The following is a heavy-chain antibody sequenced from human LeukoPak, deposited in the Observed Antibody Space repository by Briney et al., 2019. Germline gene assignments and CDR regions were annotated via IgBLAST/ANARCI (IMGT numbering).Heavy chain of an antibody. D-gene: IGHD3-10*01. Sequence: SETLSLTCTVSGVSISSYYWSWIRQPPGKGLEWIGYISNSGSTNYNPSLKSRVTISVDTSKNQFSLKLSSVTAADTAVYYCARDPGDDAFDIWGQGTMVTVSS. CDR1: GVSISSYY. CDR2: ISNSGST. J-gene: IGHJ3*02. V-gene: IGHV4-59*01. CDR3: ARDPGDDAFDI.